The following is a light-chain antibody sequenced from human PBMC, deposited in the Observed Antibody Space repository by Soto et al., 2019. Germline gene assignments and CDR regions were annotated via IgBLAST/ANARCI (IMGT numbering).Light chain of an antibody. V-gene: IGKV1-5*01. Sequence: QVSNSAYTKCVSEGDSVTITCLASQSISSWLAWYQQKPGKAPKLLIYDASSLESGVPSRFSGSGSGTEFTLTICRLQPDDFATYYCEQYNSYSETFGQGTKVDIK. CDR3: EQYNSYSET. CDR1: QSISSW. J-gene: IGKJ1*01. CDR2: DAS.